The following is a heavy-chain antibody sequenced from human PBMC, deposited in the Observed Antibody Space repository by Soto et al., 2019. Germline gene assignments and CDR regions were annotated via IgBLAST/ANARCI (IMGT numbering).Heavy chain of an antibody. J-gene: IGHJ5*02. V-gene: IGHV6-1*01. CDR2: TYYRSKWYN. D-gene: IGHD2-15*01. CDR3: ARSGQYCSGGSCYSGLGDWFDP. Sequence: PSQTLSLTCVISGDSVSSNSAAWNWIRQSPSRGLEWLGRTYYRSKWYNDYAVSAKSRITINPDTSKNQFSLQLNSVTPEDTAVYYCARSGQYCSGGSCYSGLGDWFDPWGQGTLVTVSS. CDR1: GDSVSSNSAA.